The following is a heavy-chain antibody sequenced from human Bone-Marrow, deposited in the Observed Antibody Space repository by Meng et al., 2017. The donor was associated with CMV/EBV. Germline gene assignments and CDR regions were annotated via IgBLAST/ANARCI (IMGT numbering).Heavy chain of an antibody. D-gene: IGHD3-22*01. J-gene: IGHJ4*02. CDR2: ISSSGSTI. CDR3: ARDEWGDSSGDYGTFDY. V-gene: IGHV3-11*04. CDR1: GFTFSDYY. Sequence: SCAASGFTFSDYYMSWIRQAPGKGLEWVSYISSSGSTIYYADSVKGRFTISRYNSKNTLYLQMNSLRAEDTAVYYCARDEWGDSSGDYGTFDYWGQGTRVTVSS.